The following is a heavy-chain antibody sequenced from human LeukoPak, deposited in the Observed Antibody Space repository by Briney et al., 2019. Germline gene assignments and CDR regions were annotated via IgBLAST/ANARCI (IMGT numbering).Heavy chain of an antibody. J-gene: IGHJ4*02. Sequence: GGSLRLSCAASGFTFSDYYMSWIRQAPGKGLEWVSRINSDGSSRSYADYVKGRFTISRDDAKNTLYLQMSSLSVDDTAIYYCTRGSPGYSSSWLDFWGQGILVTVSS. D-gene: IGHD6-13*01. V-gene: IGHV3-74*01. CDR3: TRGSPGYSSSWLDF. CDR2: INSDGSSR. CDR1: GFTFSDYY.